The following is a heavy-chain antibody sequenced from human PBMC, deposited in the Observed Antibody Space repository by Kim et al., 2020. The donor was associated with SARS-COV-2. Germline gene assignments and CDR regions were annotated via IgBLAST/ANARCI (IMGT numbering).Heavy chain of an antibody. Sequence: GGSLRLSCAASGFTFSSYAMSWVRQAPGKGLEWVAAISGSGDSKYYDYSVNGRFTISSDNDKNTLYLQMNILSAENTAVSYCAKATKYSGVFIYCDYCG. D-gene: IGHD1-26*01. V-gene: IGHV3-23*01. CDR2: ISGSGDSK. CDR3: AKATKYSGVFIYCDY. J-gene: IGHJ4*01. CDR1: GFTFSSYA.